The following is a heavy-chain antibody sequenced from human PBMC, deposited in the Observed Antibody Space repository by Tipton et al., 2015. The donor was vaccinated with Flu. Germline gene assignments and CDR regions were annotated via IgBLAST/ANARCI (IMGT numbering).Heavy chain of an antibody. CDR2: MSASGSS. Sequence: TLSLTCTVSGDSMSSFYWTWIRQPAGKGLEWIGRMSASGSSKYKPSLKSRVTMSVDTSKNQFSLRLTSVTSADTAVYYCARGQGNSGWRYFDYWGQGTLVTVSS. J-gene: IGHJ4*02. CDR1: GDSMSSFY. CDR3: ARGQGNSGWRYFDY. V-gene: IGHV4-4*07. D-gene: IGHD6-19*01.